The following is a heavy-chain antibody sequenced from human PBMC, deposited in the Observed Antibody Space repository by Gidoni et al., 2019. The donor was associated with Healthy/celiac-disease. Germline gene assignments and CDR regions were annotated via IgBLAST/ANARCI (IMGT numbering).Heavy chain of an antibody. J-gene: IGHJ6*02. Sequence: EVQLVESGGGLVKPGGSLRLSCAASGFTFSSYSMSWVRQAPGKGLEWVSSISSSSSYIYYADSVKGRFTISRDNAKNSLYLQMNSLRAEDTAVYYCARDLVVVVAATLDYYYGMDVWGQGTTVTVSS. CDR3: ARDLVVVVAATLDYYYGMDV. CDR2: ISSSSSYI. D-gene: IGHD2-15*01. CDR1: GFTFSSYS. V-gene: IGHV3-21*01.